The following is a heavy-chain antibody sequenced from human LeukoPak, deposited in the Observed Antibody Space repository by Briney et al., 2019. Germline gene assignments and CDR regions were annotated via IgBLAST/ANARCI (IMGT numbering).Heavy chain of an antibody. Sequence: KPSETLSLTCTVSGGSISSHYWSWIRQPPGKGLEWIGYIYYSGSTNYNPSLKSRVTISVDTSKNQFSLKLSSVTAADTAVYYCASLPASWGQGTLVTVSS. CDR3: ASLPAS. V-gene: IGHV4-59*11. CDR1: GGSISSHY. CDR2: IYYSGST. J-gene: IGHJ5*02. D-gene: IGHD1-14*01.